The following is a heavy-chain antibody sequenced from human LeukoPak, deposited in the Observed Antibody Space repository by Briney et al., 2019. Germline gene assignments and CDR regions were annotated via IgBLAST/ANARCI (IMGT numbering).Heavy chain of an antibody. CDR2: ISGSGGST. CDR3: AKDYYYDSSGYYRPTGYYFDY. D-gene: IGHD3-22*01. V-gene: IGHV3-23*01. CDR1: GFTFSSYG. J-gene: IGHJ4*02. Sequence: GGSLRLSCAASGFTFSSYGMSWVRQAPGKGLEWVSVISGSGGSTYYADSVKGRFTISRDNSKNTLYLQMNSLRAEDTAVYYCAKDYYYDSSGYYRPTGYYFDYWGQGTLVTVSS.